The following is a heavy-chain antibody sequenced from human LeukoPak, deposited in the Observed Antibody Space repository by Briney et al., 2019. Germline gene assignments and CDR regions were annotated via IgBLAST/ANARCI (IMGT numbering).Heavy chain of an antibody. Sequence: GGSLRLSCEASGFTFSSYSMNWVRQAPGKGLEWVSYISFSSATIHYADSVKGRFTISRDNAKNSLYLQMNSLRAEDTAVYYCARGAIFGVVITRSAFDIWGQGTMVTVSS. J-gene: IGHJ3*02. D-gene: IGHD3-3*01. CDR1: GFTFSSYS. CDR3: ARGAIFGVVITRSAFDI. CDR2: ISFSSATI. V-gene: IGHV3-48*01.